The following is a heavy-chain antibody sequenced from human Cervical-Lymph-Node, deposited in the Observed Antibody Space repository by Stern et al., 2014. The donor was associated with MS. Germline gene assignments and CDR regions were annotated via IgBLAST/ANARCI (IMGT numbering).Heavy chain of an antibody. D-gene: IGHD2-2*01. CDR3: ARTYCSSTSCYSYGMDV. Sequence: DQLVESGAEVKKPGSSVKVSCKASGGTFSSYAISWVRQAPGQGLEWMGGIIPIFGTANYAQKFQGRVTITADESTSTAYMELSSLRSEDTAVYYCARTYCSSTSCYSYGMDVWGQGTTVTVSS. CDR2: IIPIFGTA. J-gene: IGHJ6*02. CDR1: GGTFSSYA. V-gene: IGHV1-69*01.